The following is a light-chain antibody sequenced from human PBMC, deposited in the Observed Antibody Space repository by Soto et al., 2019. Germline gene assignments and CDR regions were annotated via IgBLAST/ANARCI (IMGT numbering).Light chain of an antibody. CDR3: SSGAGNYRWV. Sequence: QSVLTQPRSMSGSPGQSVTILCTGTSSDVGGYNYVSWLQQRPGKAPKLVVYEVTKRPSGVPDRFSGSKSGNTASLTISGLQAEDEADYYCSSGAGNYRWVFGGGTKLTVL. J-gene: IGLJ3*02. CDR1: SSDVGGYNY. CDR2: EVT. V-gene: IGLV2-11*01.